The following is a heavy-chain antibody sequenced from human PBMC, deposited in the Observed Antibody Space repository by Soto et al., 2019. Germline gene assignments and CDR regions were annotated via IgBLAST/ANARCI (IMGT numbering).Heavy chain of an antibody. Sequence: QVQLVQSGAEVKKPGASVKVSCKASGYTFTSYAMHWVRQAPGQRLEWMGWINAGNGNTKYSQKFQGRVTITRDTSACTAYMELSSLRSEDTAVYYCARAVAIVAVGPWGQGTLVTVSS. J-gene: IGHJ5*02. V-gene: IGHV1-3*01. CDR1: GYTFTSYA. CDR3: ARAVAIVAVGP. D-gene: IGHD5-12*01. CDR2: INAGNGNT.